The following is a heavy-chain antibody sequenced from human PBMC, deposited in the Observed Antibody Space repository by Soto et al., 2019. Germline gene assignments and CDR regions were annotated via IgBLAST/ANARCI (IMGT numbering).Heavy chain of an antibody. D-gene: IGHD3-22*01. CDR1: GFTFTSSA. Sequence: SVKVSCKASGFTFTSSAVQWVRQARGQRLEWIGWIVVGSGNTNYAQKFQERVTITRDMSTSTAYMELSSLRSEDTAVYYCAAXGSVRDYDSSGARVFDYWGQGTLVTVSS. V-gene: IGHV1-58*01. CDR3: AAXGSVRDYDSSGARVFDY. J-gene: IGHJ4*02. CDR2: IVVGSGNT.